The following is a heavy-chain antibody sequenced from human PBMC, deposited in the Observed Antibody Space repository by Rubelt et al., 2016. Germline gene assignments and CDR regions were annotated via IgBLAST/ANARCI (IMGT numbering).Heavy chain of an antibody. Sequence: INWVRQAPGQGLEWMGRITPNSGVTIYAQKFQGRVTMTRDTSITTAYVELSSLRSDDTAVYYCATHGSGWSFDYWGQGTLVTVSS. J-gene: IGHJ4*02. CDR2: ITPNSGVT. V-gene: IGHV1-2*06. CDR3: ATHGSGWSFDY. D-gene: IGHD6-19*01.